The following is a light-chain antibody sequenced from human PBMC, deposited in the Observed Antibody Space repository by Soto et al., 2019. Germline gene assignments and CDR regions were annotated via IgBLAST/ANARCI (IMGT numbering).Light chain of an antibody. Sequence: ELVLTQSPATLSLSPGERATLSCRASQSVSNYLAWYQQKPGQAPRLLIYAASNRATGIPARFSGSGSGTDFTLTISGLEPEDFAVYYCQQRSDWPPEWTFGQGTKVESK. CDR2: AAS. V-gene: IGKV3-11*01. CDR3: QQRSDWPPEWT. CDR1: QSVSNY. J-gene: IGKJ1*01.